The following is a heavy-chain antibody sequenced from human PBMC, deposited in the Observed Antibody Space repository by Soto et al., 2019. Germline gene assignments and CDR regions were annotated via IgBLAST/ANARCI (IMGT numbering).Heavy chain of an antibody. CDR3: ARDRTAAGPSNWFDP. J-gene: IGHJ5*02. D-gene: IGHD6-13*01. CDR1: GGSISTYD. CDR2: IYPGGSA. V-gene: IGHV4-4*07. Sequence: PSETLSLTCPVSGGSISTYDWNWIRHSAGKGLDWIGRIYPGGSAQHNPPLSGRVTMSLDTANNQFSLKVSSVTAADTAVYYCARDRTAAGPSNWFDPWGQGTLVTVSS.